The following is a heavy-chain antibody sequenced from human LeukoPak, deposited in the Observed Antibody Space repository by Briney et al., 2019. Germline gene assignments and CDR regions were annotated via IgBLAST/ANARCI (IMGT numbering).Heavy chain of an antibody. CDR2: IHHDERT. Sequence: SDTLSLTCAVYGGSLSGHYWSWIRQSPGKGREGIGDIHHDERTKYSPSLKSRVSILLVTSKNAVSLKLTPVTAAVTALYFCAREPVPQDYGDTVNAYDLWGQGTMVIVSS. D-gene: IGHD4-17*01. J-gene: IGHJ3*01. CDR1: GGSLSGHY. V-gene: IGHV4-34*01. CDR3: AREPVPQDYGDTVNAYDL.